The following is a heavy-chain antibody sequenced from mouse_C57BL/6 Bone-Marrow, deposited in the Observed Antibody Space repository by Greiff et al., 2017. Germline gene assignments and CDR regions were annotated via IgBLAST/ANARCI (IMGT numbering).Heavy chain of an antibody. CDR1: GFTFSDYY. D-gene: IGHD1-1*01. V-gene: IGHV5-16*01. J-gene: IGHJ4*01. CDR3: ARVRYYGSRDYYAMDY. Sequence: EVQRVESEGGLVQPGSSMKLSCTASGFTFSDYYMAWVRQVPEKGLEWVANTNYDGSSTYYLDSLKSRFIISRDNAKNILYLQMSSLKSEDTATYYCARVRYYGSRDYYAMDYWGQGTSVTVSS. CDR2: TNYDGSST.